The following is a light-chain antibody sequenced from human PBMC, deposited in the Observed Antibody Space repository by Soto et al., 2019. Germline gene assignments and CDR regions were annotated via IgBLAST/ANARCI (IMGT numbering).Light chain of an antibody. CDR3: QQSYSTPYT. CDR1: QSISSY. Sequence: DIQMTQSPSSLSASVGDRVTITCRASQSISSYLNWYQQKPGEAPKFLIYAASSLQSGVPSRFSGSGSGTDFTLTISSLQPEDFATYYCQQSYSTPYTFAQGTKLEIK. V-gene: IGKV1-39*01. CDR2: AAS. J-gene: IGKJ2*01.